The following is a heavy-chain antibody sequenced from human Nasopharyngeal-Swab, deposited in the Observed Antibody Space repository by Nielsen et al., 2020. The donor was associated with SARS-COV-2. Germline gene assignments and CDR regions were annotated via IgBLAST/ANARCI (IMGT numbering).Heavy chain of an antibody. J-gene: IGHJ6*02. V-gene: IGHV1-24*01. CDR3: ATDRRWNYYYGMEV. D-gene: IGHD2-15*01. Sequence: ASAKASCKVSGDTLTELSMHWVRQAPGKGLEWMGGFDPRDGQTVYAQKFQGRVTMTEDTSTDTAYMELSGLTSDDTAVYYCATDRRWNYYYGMEVWGQGTTVTVSS. CDR1: GDTLTELS. CDR2: FDPRDGQT.